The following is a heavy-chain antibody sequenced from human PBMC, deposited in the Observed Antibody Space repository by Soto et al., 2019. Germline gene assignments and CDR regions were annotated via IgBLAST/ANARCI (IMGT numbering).Heavy chain of an antibody. CDR1: GFTFSSYA. D-gene: IGHD3-22*01. Sequence: LRLSCAASGFTFSSYAMSWVRQAPGKGLEWVSAISGSGGSTYYADSVKGRFTISRDNSKNTRYLQMNSLRAEDTAVYYCAKDPPRGYYDSSGYPDYWGQGTLVTVSS. CDR2: ISGSGGST. V-gene: IGHV3-23*01. CDR3: AKDPPRGYYDSSGYPDY. J-gene: IGHJ4*02.